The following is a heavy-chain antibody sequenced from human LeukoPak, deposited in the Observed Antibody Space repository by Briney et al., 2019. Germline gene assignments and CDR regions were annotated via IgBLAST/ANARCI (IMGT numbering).Heavy chain of an antibody. CDR3: ARVMTGMDAFDI. Sequence: ASVKVSCKASGYSFPNYGINWVRQATGQGLEWMGWMNPNSGNTGYAQKFQGRVTMTRDTSISTAYMELSRLRSDDTAVYYCARVMTGMDAFDIWGQGTMVTVSS. CDR1: GYSFPNYG. J-gene: IGHJ3*02. V-gene: IGHV1-8*02. D-gene: IGHD3-9*01. CDR2: MNPNSGNT.